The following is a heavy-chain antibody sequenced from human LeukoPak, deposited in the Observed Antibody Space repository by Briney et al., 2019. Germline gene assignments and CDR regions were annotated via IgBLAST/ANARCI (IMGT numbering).Heavy chain of an antibody. V-gene: IGHV4-39*01. Sequence: PGGSLRLSCAASGFSFSTYGMYWIRQPPGKGLEWVGSIFYSGSTDYNPSLKSRVTISVDLSKNQFSLKLNSVTAADTAVYFCARYYGSGRDSDYWGQGTLVTVSS. D-gene: IGHD3-10*01. CDR3: ARYYGSGRDSDY. CDR2: IFYSGST. CDR1: GFSFSTYG. J-gene: IGHJ4*02.